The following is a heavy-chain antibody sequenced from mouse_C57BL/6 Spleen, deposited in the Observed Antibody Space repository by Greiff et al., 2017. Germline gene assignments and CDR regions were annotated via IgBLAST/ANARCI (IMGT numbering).Heavy chain of an antibody. Sequence: QVQLQQSGPELVKPGASVKISCKASGYAFSSSWMNWVKQRPGKGLEWIGRIYPGDGDTNYNGKFKGKATLTADKSSSTAYMQLSSLSSEDSAVXFCARWDYYGSTALFAYWGQGTLVTVSA. D-gene: IGHD1-1*01. CDR2: IYPGDGDT. CDR1: GYAFSSSW. CDR3: ARWDYYGSTALFAY. J-gene: IGHJ3*01. V-gene: IGHV1-82*01.